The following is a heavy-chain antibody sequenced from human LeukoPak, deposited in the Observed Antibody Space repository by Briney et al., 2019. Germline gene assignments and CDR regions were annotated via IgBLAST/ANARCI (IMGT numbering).Heavy chain of an antibody. Sequence: PGGSLRHSCAASGFTLSSYGVHWVRQAPGKGLEWVAFIRFDGSNENYADSVKGRFTISRDTSKSTLYLQMNSPRAEDTAVYYCAKRGSYYYYMDVWGKGTTVTVSS. D-gene: IGHD3-10*01. CDR3: AKRGSYYYYMDV. CDR2: IRFDGSNE. V-gene: IGHV3-30*02. CDR1: GFTLSSYG. J-gene: IGHJ6*03.